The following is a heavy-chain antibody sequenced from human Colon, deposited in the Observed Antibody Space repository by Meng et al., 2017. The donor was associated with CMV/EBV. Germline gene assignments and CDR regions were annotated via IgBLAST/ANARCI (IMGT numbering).Heavy chain of an antibody. Sequence: ASAKVSCKAHGYTFSNYGMSWVRQAPGQGPEWLGWVNADNGDTYYAQKMQDRVAMTAETSTSTAYLELRSLGSDDTAVYYCARVIQSSGVVISPFNYWGQGTMVTVSS. CDR3: ARVIQSSGVVISPFNY. CDR2: VNADNGDT. V-gene: IGHV1-18*01. CDR1: GYTFSNYG. J-gene: IGHJ4*02. D-gene: IGHD3-3*01.